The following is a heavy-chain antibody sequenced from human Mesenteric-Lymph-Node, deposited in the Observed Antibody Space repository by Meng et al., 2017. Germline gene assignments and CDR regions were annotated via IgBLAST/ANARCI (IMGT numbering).Heavy chain of an antibody. CDR3: ARGRGYGDYGSLY. CDR1: GGSFNGYY. CDR2: INHSGST. V-gene: IGHV4-34*01. Sequence: QGQLQQWGAGLLMPPETLSLTCAVYGGSFNGYYWSWIRQPPGKGLEWIGEINHSGSTNYNPSLKSRVTISVDTSKNQFSLKLSSVTAADTAVYYCARGRGYGDYGSLYWGQGTLVTVSS. D-gene: IGHD4-17*01. J-gene: IGHJ4*02.